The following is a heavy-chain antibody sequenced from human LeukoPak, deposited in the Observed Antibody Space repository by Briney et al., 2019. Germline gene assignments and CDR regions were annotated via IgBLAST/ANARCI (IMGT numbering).Heavy chain of an antibody. Sequence: RASETLSLTCTVSGGSISSYYWSWIRQPAGKGLEWIGRIYTSGSTSYNPSLKSRVTMSVDTSKNRFSLKLSSVTAADTAVYYCASSNPGYSCGWFGVSYYGMDVWGQGTTVTVSS. CDR2: IYTSGST. CDR3: ASSNPGYSCGWFGVSYYGMDV. D-gene: IGHD6-19*01. V-gene: IGHV4-4*07. CDR1: GGSISSYY. J-gene: IGHJ6*02.